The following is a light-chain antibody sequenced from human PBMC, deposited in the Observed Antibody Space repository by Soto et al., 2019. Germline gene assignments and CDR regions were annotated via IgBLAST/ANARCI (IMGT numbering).Light chain of an antibody. J-gene: IGKJ2*01. CDR2: GAS. CDR3: QQYSNWPLYT. CDR1: QSIGNS. Sequence: ETVMTQSPATLSVSPGERATLSCRASQSIGNSLAWYQQKPGQAPRLLMYGASTRATGVPARFSGSGSGTEFTLTISSLQSEDSAVYSCQQYSNWPLYTFGQGTNLQIK. V-gene: IGKV3-15*01.